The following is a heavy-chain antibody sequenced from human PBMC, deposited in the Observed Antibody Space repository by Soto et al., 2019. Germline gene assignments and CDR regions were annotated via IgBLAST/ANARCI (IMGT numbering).Heavy chain of an antibody. V-gene: IGHV1-46*01. CDR2: INPSGGST. J-gene: IGHJ3*02. CDR1: GYTFTSYY. Sequence: GASVKVSCKASGYTFTSYYMQWVRQAPGQGLEWMGIINPSGGSTSYAQKFQGRVTMTRDTSTSTVYMELSSLRSEDTAVYYCARITYNWNDENAFDIWGQGTMVTVSS. CDR3: ARITYNWNDENAFDI. D-gene: IGHD1-1*01.